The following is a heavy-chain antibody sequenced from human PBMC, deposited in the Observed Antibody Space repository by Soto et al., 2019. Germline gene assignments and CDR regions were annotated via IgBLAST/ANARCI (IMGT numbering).Heavy chain of an antibody. CDR2: IYSDGST. D-gene: IGHD6-13*01. Sequence: EVQVVESGGGLVQPGGSLRLTCAASGFSVSSNYMTWVRQAPGKGLEWVSVIYSDGSTYYADSVKGRFTISRHNSKNTLYLQMNSLRAEDTAVYYCARVGYSRNWPRLFNWFDPWGQGTLVTVSS. CDR3: ARVGYSRNWPRLFNWFDP. V-gene: IGHV3-53*04. J-gene: IGHJ5*02. CDR1: GFSVSSNY.